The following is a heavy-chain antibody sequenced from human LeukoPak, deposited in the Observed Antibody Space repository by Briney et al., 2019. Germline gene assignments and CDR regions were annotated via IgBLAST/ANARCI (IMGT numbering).Heavy chain of an antibody. Sequence: GASVKVSCKASGYSFTSYDINWARQATGQGLEWMGWMNPNSGNTGYAQKFQGRVTMARSTSISTAYMELSSLRSEDTAVYYCARAILHNIDYWGQGTLVTVSS. CDR2: MNPNSGNT. V-gene: IGHV1-8*01. J-gene: IGHJ4*02. CDR3: ARAILHNIDY. D-gene: IGHD1-14*01. CDR1: GYSFTSYD.